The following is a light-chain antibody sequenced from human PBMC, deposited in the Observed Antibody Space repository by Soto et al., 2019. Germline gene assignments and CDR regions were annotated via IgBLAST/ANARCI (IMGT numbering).Light chain of an antibody. CDR1: ESVSTN. J-gene: IGKJ1*01. CDR3: HQYNNWLWT. Sequence: EIVLTQSPASLSVSPGERATLSCRASESVSTNLAWFQQKPGQAPRLLIYDASTSATGIPARFSGSGSGTEFTLTISSLQSEDSALYYCHQYNNWLWTFGQGTKVEIK. CDR2: DAS. V-gene: IGKV3-15*01.